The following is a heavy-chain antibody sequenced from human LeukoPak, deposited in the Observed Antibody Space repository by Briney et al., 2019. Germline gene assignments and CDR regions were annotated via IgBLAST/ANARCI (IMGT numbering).Heavy chain of an antibody. D-gene: IGHD3-22*01. Sequence: GGSLRLSCATSGFSFYNAWMNWVRQAPGKGLEWVGRIRSNSDGGTIDYAAPVKGRFTLSRDDSKTTLYLQMNSLQTEDTAVYYCATDFYDSTWGQGTLVTVSS. CDR1: GFSFYNAW. CDR3: ATDFYDST. V-gene: IGHV3-15*07. CDR2: IRSNSDGGTI. J-gene: IGHJ5*02.